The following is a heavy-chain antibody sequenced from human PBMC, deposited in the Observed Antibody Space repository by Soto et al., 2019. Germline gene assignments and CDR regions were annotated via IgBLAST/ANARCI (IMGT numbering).Heavy chain of an antibody. CDR3: TKGLDRASSDY. Sequence: GGSLRLSCAASGFTFSSYTMNWVRQAPGQGLEWVSTITGSGGSTYYADSVKGRSTISRDNSKNTLYLQVNSLRAEDTAVYYCTKGLDRASSDYWGQGALVTVSS. CDR1: GFTFSSYT. V-gene: IGHV3-23*01. J-gene: IGHJ4*02. CDR2: ITGSGGST. D-gene: IGHD2-2*01.